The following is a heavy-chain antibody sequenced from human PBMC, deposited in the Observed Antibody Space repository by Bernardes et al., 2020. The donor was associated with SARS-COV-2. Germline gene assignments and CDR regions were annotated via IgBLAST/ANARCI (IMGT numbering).Heavy chain of an antibody. CDR1: GFTVSSNY. CDR3: AGDAGYNWNLRYYYGMDV. CDR2: IYSGGST. Sequence: GGSLRLSCAASGFTVSSNYMSWVRQAPGKGLEWVSVIYSGGSTYYADSVKGRFTISRDNSKNTLYLQMNSLRAEDTAVYYCAGDAGYNWNLRYYYGMDVWGQGTTVTVSS. D-gene: IGHD1-20*01. J-gene: IGHJ6*02. V-gene: IGHV3-53*01.